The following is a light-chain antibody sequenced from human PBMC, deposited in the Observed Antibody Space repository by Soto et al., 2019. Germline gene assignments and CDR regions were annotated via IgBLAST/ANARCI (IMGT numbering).Light chain of an antibody. CDR1: SSNIGAGYD. J-gene: IGLJ2*01. Sequence: QAVVTQPPSMSGAPGQRVTIACTGSSSNIGAGYDVHWYQQHPGTAPKLLIFDNNNRPSGVPDRFSGSKSDTSASLAITGLQARDEADYYCQSFDTSLSGFVVFGGGTKLTVL. V-gene: IGLV1-40*01. CDR2: DNN. CDR3: QSFDTSLSGFVV.